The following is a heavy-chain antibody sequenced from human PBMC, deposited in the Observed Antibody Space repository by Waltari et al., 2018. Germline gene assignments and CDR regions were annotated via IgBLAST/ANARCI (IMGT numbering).Heavy chain of an antibody. V-gene: IGHV4-38-2*02. J-gene: IGHJ5*02. Sequence: QVQLQESGPGLVKPSETLSLTCTVSGYSISSGYYWGWIRQPPGKGLEWIGSIYHSGSTYYNPSLKSRVTISVDTSKNQFSLKLSAVTAADTAVYYCARDPTSGWQGVWFDPWGQGTLVTVSS. CDR1: GYSISSGYY. CDR2: IYHSGST. CDR3: ARDPTSGWQGVWFDP.